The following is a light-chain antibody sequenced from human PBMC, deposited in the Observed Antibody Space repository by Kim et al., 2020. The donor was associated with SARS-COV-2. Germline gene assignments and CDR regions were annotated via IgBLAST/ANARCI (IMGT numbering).Light chain of an antibody. V-gene: IGKV3-20*01. Sequence: PPGERATLSCRASQGVSSSYLAWGQQKPGQAPRLLIYGASSRATGIPDRFSGSGSGTDFTLTISRLEPEEFAEYYCQQYGSSPLTFDQGTRLEIK. CDR3: QQYGSSPLT. CDR2: GAS. J-gene: IGKJ5*01. CDR1: QGVSSSY.